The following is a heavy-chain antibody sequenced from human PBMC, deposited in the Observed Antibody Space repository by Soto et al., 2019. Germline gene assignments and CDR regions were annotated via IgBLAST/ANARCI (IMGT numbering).Heavy chain of an antibody. J-gene: IGHJ4*02. CDR3: ARVADIAAADVYFDY. Sequence: QVQLQESGPGLVKPSETLSLTCTVSGGSISSYYWSWIRQPPGKGLEWIGYIYYSGSTNYNPSLQSRVTISVDTSKNQFSLKLSSVTAADTAVYYCARVADIAAADVYFDYWGQGTLVTVSS. CDR1: GGSISSYY. CDR2: IYYSGST. V-gene: IGHV4-59*01. D-gene: IGHD6-13*01.